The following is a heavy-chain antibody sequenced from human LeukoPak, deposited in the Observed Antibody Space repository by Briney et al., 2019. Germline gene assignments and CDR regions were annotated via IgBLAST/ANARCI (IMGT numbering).Heavy chain of an antibody. CDR3: ARGYSGLLDFDY. V-gene: IGHV4-59*01. Sequence: SETLSLTCTVSGGSISSYYWNWIRQPPGKGLEWIGYIFYSGSTYYNPSLKSRVTISVDTSKNQFSLKLSSVTAADTAVYYCARGYSGLLDFDYWGQGTLVTVSS. CDR1: GGSISSYY. CDR2: IFYSGST. D-gene: IGHD5-12*01. J-gene: IGHJ4*02.